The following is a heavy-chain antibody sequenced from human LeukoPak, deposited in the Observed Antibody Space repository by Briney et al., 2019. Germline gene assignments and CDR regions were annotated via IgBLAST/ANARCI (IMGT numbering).Heavy chain of an antibody. CDR1: GFTFSSYW. V-gene: IGHV3-21*01. J-gene: IGHJ4*02. CDR2: ISNSGTYI. CDR3: AKDRGSYSTGEIDY. D-gene: IGHD2-8*02. Sequence: GGSLRLSCAASGFTFSSYWMSWVRQAPGKGLEWVSSISNSGTYIYYADSMKGRFTISRDNAKNSLYLQLNSLRAEDTAVYYCAKDRGSYSTGEIDYWGQGTLVTVSS.